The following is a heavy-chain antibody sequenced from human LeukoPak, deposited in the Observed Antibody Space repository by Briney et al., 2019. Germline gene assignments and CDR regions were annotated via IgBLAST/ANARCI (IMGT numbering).Heavy chain of an antibody. Sequence: GGSLRLSFAASGFTFSNFWMHWVRQAPGKGLVWVSRVNPDGSSTNYADSVKGRFTISRDNADNMLYLQMNSLRAEDTAVYYCAREYGSSILPIDYWGQGTLVTVSS. CDR1: GFTFSNFW. V-gene: IGHV3-74*01. J-gene: IGHJ4*02. CDR3: AREYGSSILPIDY. CDR2: VNPDGSST. D-gene: IGHD3-10*01.